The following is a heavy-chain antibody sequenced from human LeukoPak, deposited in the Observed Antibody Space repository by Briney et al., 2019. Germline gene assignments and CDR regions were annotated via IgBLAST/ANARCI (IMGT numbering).Heavy chain of an antibody. V-gene: IGHV1-2*02. CDR3: ARDQAIAGIWYAGIGYFDN. CDR1: GYTFTGYY. CDR2: INPNSGGT. D-gene: IGHD6-13*01. J-gene: IGHJ4*02. Sequence: ASVKVSCKASGYTFTGYYMHWVRQAPGQGLEWMGWINPNSGGTNYAQKFQGRVTMSTDASSNTAYMDLRRLTSDDTAVYYCARDQAIAGIWYAGIGYFDNWGQGTLVIVSS.